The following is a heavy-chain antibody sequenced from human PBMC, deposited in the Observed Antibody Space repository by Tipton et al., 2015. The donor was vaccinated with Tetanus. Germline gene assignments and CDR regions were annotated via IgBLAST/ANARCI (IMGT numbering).Heavy chain of an antibody. Sequence: SLRLSCEGSGFSFRDFGMNWVRQAPGKGLEWISYISYSSTSIYYADSVKGRFAVSRDNAKNSLSLQMNSLRAEDTAIYYCVSGSSLDYWGQGTLVTVSS. J-gene: IGHJ4*02. CDR2: ISYSSTSI. D-gene: IGHD6-19*01. V-gene: IGHV3-48*04. CDR1: GFSFRDFG. CDR3: VSGSSLDY.